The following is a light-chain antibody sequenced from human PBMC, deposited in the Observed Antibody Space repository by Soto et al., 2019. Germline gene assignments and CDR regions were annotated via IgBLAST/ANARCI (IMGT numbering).Light chain of an antibody. Sequence: LTQSPGTLSLSPGDRATLSCRASQIVRSNSLAWYQQKPGQPPRLLIYGASNRATAIPDRFSGSGSGTDFTLTISRLEPEDFAVYYCQQSDDSPGTFGQGTKV. CDR2: GAS. V-gene: IGKV3-20*01. J-gene: IGKJ1*01. CDR1: QIVRSNS. CDR3: QQSDDSPGT.